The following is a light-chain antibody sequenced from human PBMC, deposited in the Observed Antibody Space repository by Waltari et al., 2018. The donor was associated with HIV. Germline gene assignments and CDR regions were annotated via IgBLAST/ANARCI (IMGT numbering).Light chain of an antibody. CDR2: QDR. J-gene: IGLJ2*01. V-gene: IGLV3-1*01. CDR1: KLGDKY. Sequence: SYELTQPHSVSVSPGQTASITCSGDKLGDKYACWYQQKPGQSPVLVIYQDRKRPSGIPERFSGSNSGNTATLTISGTQAMDEADYYCQAWDSSTGVVFGGGTKLTVL. CDR3: QAWDSSTGVV.